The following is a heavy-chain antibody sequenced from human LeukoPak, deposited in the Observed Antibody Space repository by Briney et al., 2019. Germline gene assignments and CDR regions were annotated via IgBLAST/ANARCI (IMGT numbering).Heavy chain of an antibody. CDR3: ARRLGSYHSFDY. CDR1: GGSISSSSYY. J-gene: IGHJ4*02. D-gene: IGHD3-10*01. V-gene: IGHV4-39*01. Sequence: SETLSLTCTVSGGSISSSSYYWGWLRQPPGMGLEWLGSIFYSGSTYYNPSLKSRVTISVDTSRNQFSLKLSSVTAADTAVYYCARRLGSYHSFDYWGQGTLVTVSS. CDR2: IFYSGST.